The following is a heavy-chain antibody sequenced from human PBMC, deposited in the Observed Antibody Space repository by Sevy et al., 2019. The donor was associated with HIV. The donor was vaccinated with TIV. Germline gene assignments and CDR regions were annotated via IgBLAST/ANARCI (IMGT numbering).Heavy chain of an antibody. CDR1: GFTFGGYM. V-gene: IGHV3-23*01. Sequence: GGSLRLSCAGSGFTFGGYMMNWVRQAPGRGLEWMSRISRTGGNTEYGDSAKGRFTISRDNSKNTLYLQMKDLRVEDTALYYCVKEGRDDFNPYLDFWGQGILVTVS. J-gene: IGHJ1*01. CDR3: VKEGRDDFNPYLDF. D-gene: IGHD3-10*01. CDR2: ISRTGGNT.